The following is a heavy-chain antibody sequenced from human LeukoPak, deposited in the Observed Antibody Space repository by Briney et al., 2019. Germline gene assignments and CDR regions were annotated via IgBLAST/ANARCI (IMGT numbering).Heavy chain of an antibody. CDR3: ARDPNLDSSWAFDY. D-gene: IGHD6-13*01. J-gene: IGHJ4*02. Sequence: GGSLRLSCAASGFTFSSYGMHWVRQAPGKGLEWVAVIWYDGSNKYYADSVKGRFTISRDNSKSTLYLQMNSLGAEDTAVYYCARDPNLDSSWAFDYWGQGTLVTVSS. V-gene: IGHV3-33*01. CDR1: GFTFSSYG. CDR2: IWYDGSNK.